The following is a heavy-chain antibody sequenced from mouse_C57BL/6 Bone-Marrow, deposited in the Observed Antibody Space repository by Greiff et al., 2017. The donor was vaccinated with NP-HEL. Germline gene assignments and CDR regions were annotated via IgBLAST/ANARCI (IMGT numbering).Heavy chain of an antibody. CDR1: GFTFSSYA. D-gene: IGHD6-1*01. Sequence: EVMLVESGGGLVKPGGSLKLSCAASGFTFSSYAMPWVRQTPEKRLEWVATISDGGSYTYYPDNVKGRFTISRDNAKNNLYLQMSHLQSEDTAMYYCAREGGYWCSCLDDWGQGTTLTVTS. J-gene: IGHJ2*01. CDR3: AREGGYWCSCLDD. CDR2: ISDGGSYT. V-gene: IGHV5-4*01.